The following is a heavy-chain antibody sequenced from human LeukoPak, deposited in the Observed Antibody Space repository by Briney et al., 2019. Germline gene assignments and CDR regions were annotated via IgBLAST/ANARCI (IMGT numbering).Heavy chain of an antibody. Sequence: ASVKVSCKASGYTFTSYYMHWVRQAPGQGLEWMGLINPSGGTTRYAQKFQGRVTITADESTSTAYMELSSLRSEDTAVYYCARAQNYDILTGYYYYYYYMDVWGKGTTVTISS. J-gene: IGHJ6*03. CDR1: GYTFTSYY. V-gene: IGHV1-46*01. CDR2: INPSGGTT. D-gene: IGHD3-9*01. CDR3: ARAQNYDILTGYYYYYYYMDV.